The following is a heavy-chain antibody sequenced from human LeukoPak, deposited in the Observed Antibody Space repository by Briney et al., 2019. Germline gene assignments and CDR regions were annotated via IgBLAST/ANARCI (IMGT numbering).Heavy chain of an antibody. V-gene: IGHV3-53*01. CDR2: IYTGGNT. Sequence: GGSLRLSCAASGFTVDSNYLSWVRQAPGKGLEWVSTIYTGGNTYYAASVKGRFTISRDFSKNTVFLHMNSLRAEDTAMYYCARGDDSGYYDYFDYWGQGVLVTVSS. CDR3: ARGDDSGYYDYFDY. J-gene: IGHJ4*02. D-gene: IGHD3-22*01. CDR1: GFTVDSNY.